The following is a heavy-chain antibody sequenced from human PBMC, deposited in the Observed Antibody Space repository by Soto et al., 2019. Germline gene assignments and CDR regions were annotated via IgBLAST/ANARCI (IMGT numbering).Heavy chain of an antibody. D-gene: IGHD3-9*01. CDR2: IYYTGTT. CDR3: ARGMAEEQIFYYFDY. V-gene: IGHV4-39*07. CDR1: GDSMSSGTYH. J-gene: IGHJ4*02. Sequence: SETLSLTCSVSGDSMSSGTYHWDWIRQPPGKGLEWIGTIYYTGTTHYNPSLKNRVTISVDASKSQFYLKLRSVTAADTAVYYCARGMAEEQIFYYFDYWGQGALVTVSS.